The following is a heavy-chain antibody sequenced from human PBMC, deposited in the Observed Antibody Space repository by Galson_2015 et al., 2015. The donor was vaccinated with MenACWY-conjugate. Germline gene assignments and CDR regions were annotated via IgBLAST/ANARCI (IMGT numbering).Heavy chain of an antibody. Sequence: SVKVSCKASGYTFTSYAMHWVRQAPGQRLEWMGWINAGNGNTKYSQKFQGRVTITRDTSASTAYMELSSLRSEDTAVYYCARGVVVVVPAAHLDYWGQGTLVTVSS. CDR1: GYTFTSYA. CDR2: INAGNGNT. V-gene: IGHV1-3*01. J-gene: IGHJ4*02. CDR3: ARGVVVVVPAAHLDY. D-gene: IGHD2-2*01.